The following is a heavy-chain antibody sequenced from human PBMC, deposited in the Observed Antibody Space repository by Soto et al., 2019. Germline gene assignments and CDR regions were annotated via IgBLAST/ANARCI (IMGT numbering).Heavy chain of an antibody. CDR2: INPSSGGT. Sequence: GASVKVSCKTSGYTFTGYYMYWVRQAPGKGLEWMGRINPSSGGTKYAENFQGRVTMTRDTSISTAYMELSRLRSDDTAVYFCARDQGSVGWDYYYGMDVWGQGTTVTVSS. V-gene: IGHV1-2*02. CDR3: ARDQGSVGWDYYYGMDV. CDR1: GYTFTGYY. D-gene: IGHD2-15*01. J-gene: IGHJ6*02.